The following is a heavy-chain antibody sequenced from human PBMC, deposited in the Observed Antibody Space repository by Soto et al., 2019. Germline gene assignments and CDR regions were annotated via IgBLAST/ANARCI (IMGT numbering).Heavy chain of an antibody. Sequence: SETLSLTCTISGGSISSYYWSWIRQPPGKGLEWIGYIYYSGSTYYNPSLKSRVTISVDTSKNQFSLKLSSVTAADTAGYYCARHAAVVVVPPIGPWGQGTLVTVS. CDR3: ARHAAVVVVPPIGP. CDR1: GGSISSYY. D-gene: IGHD2-2*01. V-gene: IGHV4-59*08. J-gene: IGHJ5*02. CDR2: IYYSGST.